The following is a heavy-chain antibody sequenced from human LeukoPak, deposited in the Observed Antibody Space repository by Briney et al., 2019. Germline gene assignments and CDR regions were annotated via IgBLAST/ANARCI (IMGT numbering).Heavy chain of an antibody. CDR3: ARGDYRFDP. V-gene: IGHV4-34*01. D-gene: IGHD3-16*01. CDR1: GGSFSGYY. Sequence: PSETLSLTCAVYGGSFSGYYWSWIRQPPGKGLEWIGEINHSGSTNYNPSLKSRVTISVDTSKNQFSLKLSSVTAADTAVYYCARGDYRFDPWGQGALVTVSS. CDR2: INHSGST. J-gene: IGHJ5*02.